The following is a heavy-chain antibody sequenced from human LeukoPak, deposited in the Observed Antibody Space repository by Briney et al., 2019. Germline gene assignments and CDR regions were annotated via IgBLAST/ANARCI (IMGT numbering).Heavy chain of an antibody. V-gene: IGHV3-30*02. D-gene: IGHD6-6*01. CDR2: IRYDGSNK. J-gene: IGHJ4*02. CDR1: GFTFSSYG. Sequence: PGGSLRLSCAASGFTFSSYGMHWVRQAPGKGLEWVAFIRYDGSNKYYADSVKGRFAISRDNSKNTLFLQMNSLRAEDTAVYYCASQTEYSSSSDDYWGQGTLVTVSS. CDR3: ASQTEYSSSSDDY.